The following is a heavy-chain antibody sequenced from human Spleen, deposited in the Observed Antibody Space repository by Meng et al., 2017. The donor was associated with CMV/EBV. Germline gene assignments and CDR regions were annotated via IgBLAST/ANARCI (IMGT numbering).Heavy chain of an antibody. J-gene: IGHJ4*02. Sequence: LTCAVSGDSISRGNWWSWVRQPPGKGLEWIGEIYHSGTTNYNVTLKSRVTISVDKSKNQFSLNLSSVTAADTAVYYCATVTWDRNFDSWGQGTLVTVSS. V-gene: IGHV4-4*02. D-gene: IGHD1-14*01. CDR1: GDSISRGNW. CDR2: IYHSGTT. CDR3: ATVTWDRNFDS.